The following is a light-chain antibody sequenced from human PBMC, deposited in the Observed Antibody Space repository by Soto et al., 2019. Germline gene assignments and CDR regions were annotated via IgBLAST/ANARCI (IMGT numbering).Light chain of an antibody. V-gene: IGKV1-5*01. J-gene: IGKJ1*01. CDR3: QQHNSSNRT. CDR1: QSISSW. CDR2: DAS. Sequence: DIQMTQSPSTLSASVGDRVTITCRASQSISSWLAWYQQKPGKAPKLLIYDASSLESGVPSRFSGSGSGTEFTLTISSLQPDDFATYYCQQHNSSNRTFGKGTKV.